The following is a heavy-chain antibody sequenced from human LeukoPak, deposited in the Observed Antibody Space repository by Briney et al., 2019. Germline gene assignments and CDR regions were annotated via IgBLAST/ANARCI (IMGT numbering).Heavy chain of an antibody. V-gene: IGHV1-2*02. CDR2: INPNSGGT. CDR1: GYTFTGYY. D-gene: IGHD3-10*01. J-gene: IGHJ5*02. Sequence: ASVKVSCKASGYTFTGYYMHWVRQAPGQGLEWMGWINPNSGGTNYAQKFQGRVTMTRDTSISTAYMELSRLRSDDTAVYYCAREPNNHGWGTGWFAPGGKETLVTVSS. CDR3: AREPNNHGWGTGWFAP.